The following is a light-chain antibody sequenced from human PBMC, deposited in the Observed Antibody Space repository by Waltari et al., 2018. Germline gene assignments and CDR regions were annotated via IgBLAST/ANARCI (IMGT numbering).Light chain of an antibody. V-gene: IGLV2-23*01. CDR3: CSYANTNTFVL. CDR1: SRDIGNPNR. CDR2: DGS. Sequence: QSALTQPASVSGSPGQSITISCNGTSRDIGNPNRVSWYQLHPGKAPKLIIFDGSKRPSGVSNRFSASKSDNTASLTISGLQADDEADYFCCSYANTNTFVLFAGGTKVTVL. J-gene: IGLJ2*01.